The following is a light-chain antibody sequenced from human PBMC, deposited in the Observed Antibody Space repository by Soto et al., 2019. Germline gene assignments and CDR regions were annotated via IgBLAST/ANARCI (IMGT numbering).Light chain of an antibody. CDR2: AAS. J-gene: IGKJ2*01. V-gene: IGKV1-39*01. CDR1: QSINTY. Sequence: DIQMTQSPSSLSASVGDRVTITCRASQSINTYLNWYQQKPGSAPKLLIYAASSLQSVVPSRFRGSGSGTDFTFTISSLQPEDFATYYCQQTYTTPRYTFGQGTKLETK. CDR3: QQTYTTPRYT.